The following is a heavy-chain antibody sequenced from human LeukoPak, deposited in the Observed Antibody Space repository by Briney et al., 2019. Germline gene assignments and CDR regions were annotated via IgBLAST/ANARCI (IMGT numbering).Heavy chain of an antibody. Sequence: PSETLSPTCSVSGGPVTTNSYYWAWIRQSPGKGLDWIGTIHYSGVTYYHPSLKSRVTISVDMSKNEFSLNLNSVTAADTAIYYCARQEGRTTGWYVHWGQGALVTVSS. J-gene: IGHJ4*02. CDR2: IHYSGVT. CDR3: ARQEGRTTGWYVH. D-gene: IGHD6-19*01. CDR1: GGPVTTNSYY. V-gene: IGHV4-39*01.